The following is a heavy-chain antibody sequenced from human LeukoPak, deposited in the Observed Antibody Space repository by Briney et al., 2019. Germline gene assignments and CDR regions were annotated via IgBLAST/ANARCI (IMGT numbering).Heavy chain of an antibody. Sequence: ASVKVSCKASGYTFTSYGISWVRQAPGQGLEGMGWISAYNGNTNYAQKLQGRVTMTTDTSTSTAYMELRSLRSDDTAVYYCARDSSVITMVRGVIPPHGYWGQGTLVTVSS. D-gene: IGHD3-10*01. CDR2: ISAYNGNT. CDR1: GYTFTSYG. V-gene: IGHV1-18*01. CDR3: ARDSSVITMVRGVIPPHGY. J-gene: IGHJ4*02.